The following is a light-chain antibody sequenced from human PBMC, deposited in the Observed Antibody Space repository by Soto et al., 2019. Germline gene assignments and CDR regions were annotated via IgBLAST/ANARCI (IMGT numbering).Light chain of an antibody. CDR2: DAS. V-gene: IGKV3-11*01. CDR1: QSVSRY. CDR3: HQRSNWPPIT. J-gene: IGKJ5*01. Sequence: EIVLTQSPATLSLSPGERATLSCRASQSVSRYLAWYQQKPDQAPRLLIYDASNRTTGIPARLTGSGSGTDFTLTISSLKPDDVTVYYCHQRSNWPPITFGQATRLEIK.